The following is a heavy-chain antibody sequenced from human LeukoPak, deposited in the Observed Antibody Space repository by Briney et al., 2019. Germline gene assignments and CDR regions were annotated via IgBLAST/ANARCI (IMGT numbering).Heavy chain of an antibody. CDR1: GFTFSSYG. D-gene: IGHD6-6*01. J-gene: IGHJ6*03. Sequence: PGGTLRLSCAASGFTFSSYGMSWVRQAPGKGLEWVSYISSSSSTIYYADSVKGRFTISRDNAKNSLYLQMNSLRAEDTAVYYCAREGGWIAARRAYYYYYMDVWGKGTTVTVSS. CDR2: ISSSSSTI. CDR3: AREGGWIAARRAYYYYYMDV. V-gene: IGHV3-48*01.